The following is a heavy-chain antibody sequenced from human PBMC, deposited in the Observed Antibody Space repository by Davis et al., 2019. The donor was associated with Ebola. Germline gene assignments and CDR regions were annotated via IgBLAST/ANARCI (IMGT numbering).Heavy chain of an antibody. CDR3: ARGHNYGFEY. J-gene: IGHJ4*02. V-gene: IGHV1-2*06. D-gene: IGHD5-18*01. Sequence: ASVKVSCKASGYTFTGYNIHWVRQAPGHGLEWMGRNISNRGDTNSAQNFQGRVTMTRDTSISTAYMELSRLTSADTAVYYCARGHNYGFEYWGQGTLVTVSS. CDR2: NISNRGDT. CDR1: GYTFTGYN.